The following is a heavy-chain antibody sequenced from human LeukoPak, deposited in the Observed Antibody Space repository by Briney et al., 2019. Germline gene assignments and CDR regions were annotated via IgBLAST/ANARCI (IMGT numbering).Heavy chain of an antibody. CDR1: GYTFTSYG. V-gene: IGHV1-18*01. Sequence: ASVKVSCKASGYTFTSYGISWVRQAPEQGLEWMGWISAYNGNTNYAQKLQGRVTMTTDTSTSTAYMELRSLRSDDTAVYYCARGQTGWFPHYFDYWGQGTLVTVSS. D-gene: IGHD6-19*01. CDR2: ISAYNGNT. CDR3: ARGQTGWFPHYFDY. J-gene: IGHJ4*02.